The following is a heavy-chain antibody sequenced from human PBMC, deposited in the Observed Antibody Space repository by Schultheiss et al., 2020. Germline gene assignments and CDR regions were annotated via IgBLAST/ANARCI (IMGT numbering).Heavy chain of an antibody. CDR3: ARGQWLGLTNPFDY. Sequence: SVKVSCKASGGTFSSYTISWVRQAPGQGLEWMGRIIPILGIANYAQKFQGRVTITADKSTSTAYMELSSLRSEDTAVDYCARGQWLGLTNPFDYWGQGTLVTVSS. J-gene: IGHJ4*02. CDR1: GGTFSSYT. D-gene: IGHD6-19*01. V-gene: IGHV1-69*02. CDR2: IIPILGIA.